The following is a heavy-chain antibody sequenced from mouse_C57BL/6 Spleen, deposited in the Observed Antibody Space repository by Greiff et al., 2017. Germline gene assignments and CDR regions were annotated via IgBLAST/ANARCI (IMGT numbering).Heavy chain of an antibody. CDR1: GYTFTDYY. Sequence: QVQLQQSGAELVKPGASVKISCKASGYTFTDYYINWVKQRPGQGLEWIGKIGPGSGSPYYNAKFKGKATLTADKSSSTAYMQLSSLTSEDSAVYFSARSYYYGSHAMDYWGQGTSGTVSS. CDR3: ARSYYYGSHAMDY. J-gene: IGHJ4*01. V-gene: IGHV1-77*01. CDR2: IGPGSGSP. D-gene: IGHD1-1*01.